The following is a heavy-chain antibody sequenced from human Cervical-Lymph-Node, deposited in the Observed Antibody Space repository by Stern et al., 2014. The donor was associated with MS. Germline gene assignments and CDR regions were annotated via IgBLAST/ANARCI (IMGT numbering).Heavy chain of an antibody. Sequence: QVQLQESGPGLVKPSGTLSLTCAVSGGSISRSNWWSWVRPPPGKGLGWIGEIYHRGSTNYNPSLKSLVTLSVDKSKNQFYLKLSSVTAADTAVYYCARAGQGIYDSSEGYFDLWGRGTLVTVSS. J-gene: IGHJ2*01. V-gene: IGHV4-4*02. D-gene: IGHD3-22*01. CDR3: ARAGQGIYDSSEGYFDL. CDR2: IYHRGST. CDR1: GGSISRSNW.